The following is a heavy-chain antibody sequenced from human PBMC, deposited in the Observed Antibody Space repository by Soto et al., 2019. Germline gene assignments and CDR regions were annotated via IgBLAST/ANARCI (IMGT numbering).Heavy chain of an antibody. D-gene: IGHD6-6*01. CDR1: GFTFSSYA. J-gene: IGHJ4*02. V-gene: IGHV3-23*01. CDR3: AKDSYSSSSLGVYYFDY. CDR2: ISGSGGST. Sequence: EVQLLESGGGLVQPGGSLRLSGAASGFTFSSYAMSWVRQAPGKGLEWASAISGSGGSTYYADSVKGRFTISRDNSKNTLYLQMNSLRAEDTAVYYCAKDSYSSSSLGVYYFDYWGQGTLVTVSS.